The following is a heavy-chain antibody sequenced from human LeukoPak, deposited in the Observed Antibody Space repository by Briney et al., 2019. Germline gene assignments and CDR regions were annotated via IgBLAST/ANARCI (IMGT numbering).Heavy chain of an antibody. CDR3: ARGELFDY. Sequence: GRSLRLSCAASGFTFSSYAMHWVRQAPGKGLEWVAVISYDGSNKYYADSVKGRFTISRDNSKNTLYLQMNSLRAEDTAVYYCARGELFDYWSQGTLVTVSS. CDR2: ISYDGSNK. D-gene: IGHD3-10*01. V-gene: IGHV3-30-3*01. CDR1: GFTFSSYA. J-gene: IGHJ4*02.